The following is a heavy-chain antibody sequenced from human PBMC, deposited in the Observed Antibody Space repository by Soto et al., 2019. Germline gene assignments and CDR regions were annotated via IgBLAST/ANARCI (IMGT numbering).Heavy chain of an antibody. Sequence: GGSLRLSCAASGFTVSSNYMSWVRQAPGKGLEWVSAISGSGGSTYYADSVKGRFTISRDNSKNTLYLQMNSLRAEDTAVYYCAKMGDSSGSYFDYWGQGTLVTVSS. CDR3: AKMGDSSGSYFDY. J-gene: IGHJ4*02. V-gene: IGHV3-23*01. CDR2: ISGSGGST. CDR1: GFTVSSNY. D-gene: IGHD3-22*01.